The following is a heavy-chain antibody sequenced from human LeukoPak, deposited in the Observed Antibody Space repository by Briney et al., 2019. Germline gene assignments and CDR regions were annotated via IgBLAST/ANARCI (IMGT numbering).Heavy chain of an antibody. CDR1: GGSFSGYY. Sequence: PSETLSLTCAVYGGSFSGYYWSWIRQPPGKGLEWIGEINHSGSTNYNPSLKSRVTISVDTSKNQFSLKLSSVTAADTAVYYCARDSPQLYRRRAFDIWGQGTMVTVSS. J-gene: IGHJ3*02. CDR3: ARDSPQLYRRRAFDI. D-gene: IGHD1-1*01. CDR2: INHSGST. V-gene: IGHV4-34*01.